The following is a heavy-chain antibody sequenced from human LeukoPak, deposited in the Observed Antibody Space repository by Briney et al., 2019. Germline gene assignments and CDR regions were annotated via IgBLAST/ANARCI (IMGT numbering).Heavy chain of an antibody. CDR3: ARNIGWFDP. J-gene: IGHJ5*02. V-gene: IGHV4-59*01. CDR1: GGSISSYY. Sequence: SSETLSLTCTVSGGSISSYYWSWIRQPPGKGLEWIGYMYYSGSTNYNPSLKSRVTISLDTSKNKFSLKLGSVTAADTAVYYCARNIGWFDPWGQGTLVTVSS. D-gene: IGHD2/OR15-2a*01. CDR2: MYYSGST.